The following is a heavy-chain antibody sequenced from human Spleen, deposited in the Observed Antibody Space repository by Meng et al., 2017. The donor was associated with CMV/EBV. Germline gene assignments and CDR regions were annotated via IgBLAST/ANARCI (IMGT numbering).Heavy chain of an antibody. CDR1: GGTFSSYA. Sequence: ASVKVSCKASGGTFSSYAISWVRQAPGQGLEWMGWINLYSGGTNYALLFQGRVTMTRDTSINTAYMELSSLRSDDTAVYYCAILAPRGYWGQGTLVTVSS. J-gene: IGHJ4*02. D-gene: IGHD6-6*01. CDR2: INLYSGGT. V-gene: IGHV1-2*02. CDR3: AILAPRGY.